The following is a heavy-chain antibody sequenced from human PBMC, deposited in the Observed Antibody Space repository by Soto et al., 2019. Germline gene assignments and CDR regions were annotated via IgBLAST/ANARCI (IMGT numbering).Heavy chain of an antibody. D-gene: IGHD3-22*01. CDR2: ISYDGSDE. CDR1: GFTLGTYG. CDR3: AKEYYDSSGYPTLDALDI. J-gene: IGHJ3*02. V-gene: IGHV3-30*18. Sequence: ESGGGVVQPGRSLTITCAASGFTLGTYGMHWVRQAPGKGLEWVAVISYDGSDEYYADSVKGRFTISRDNSKNTLYLQMSSLRSEDTALYYCAKEYYDSSGYPTLDALDIWGQGTMVTVSS.